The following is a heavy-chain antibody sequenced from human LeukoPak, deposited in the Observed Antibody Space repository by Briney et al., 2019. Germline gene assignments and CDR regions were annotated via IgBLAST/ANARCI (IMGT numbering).Heavy chain of an antibody. J-gene: IGHJ5*02. CDR3: ARPVYDSSGLGEFDP. D-gene: IGHD3-22*01. V-gene: IGHV4-4*09. Sequence: SETLSLTCTGSGGSISSYYWSWTRQPPGKGLEWIGYIYTSGSTNYNPSLKSRVTISVDTSKNQFSLKLSSVTAADTAVYYCARPVYDSSGLGEFDPWGQGTLVTVSS. CDR1: GGSISSYY. CDR2: IYTSGST.